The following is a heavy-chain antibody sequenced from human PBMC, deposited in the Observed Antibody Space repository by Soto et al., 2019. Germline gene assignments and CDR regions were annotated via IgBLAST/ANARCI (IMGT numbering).Heavy chain of an antibody. CDR3: ARDAPPPELRFLEWHNYDYNGMDV. V-gene: IGHV1-18*01. Sequence: QVQVVQSGDEVKETGASVRVSCKTSGYSFTAYGISWVWQAPGKGLEWMGWISCYNGKTKYAQKVQGRVTMTTDTSTSTGYMEVRSLISDDAAIYYCARDAPPPELRFLEWHNYDYNGMDVWGQGTTVTVSS. D-gene: IGHD3-3*01. CDR2: ISCYNGKT. J-gene: IGHJ6*02. CDR1: GYSFTAYG.